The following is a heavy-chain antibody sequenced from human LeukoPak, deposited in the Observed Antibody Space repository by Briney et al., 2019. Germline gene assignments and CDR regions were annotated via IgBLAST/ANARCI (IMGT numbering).Heavy chain of an antibody. D-gene: IGHD5-24*01. V-gene: IGHV3-30*18. Sequence: GGSLRLSCAASGFTFSSYGMHWVRQAPGKGLEWVAVISYDGSNKYYADSVKGRFTISRDNSKNTLYLQMNSLRAEDTAVYYCAKDPGYGYNPPYYFDYWGQGTLVTVSS. CDR3: AKDPGYGYNPPYYFDY. J-gene: IGHJ4*02. CDR2: ISYDGSNK. CDR1: GFTFSSYG.